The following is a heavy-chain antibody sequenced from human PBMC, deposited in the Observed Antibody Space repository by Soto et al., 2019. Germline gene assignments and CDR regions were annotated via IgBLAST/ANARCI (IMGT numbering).Heavy chain of an antibody. CDR3: ARAPAPDYDFWSGYSGLYFDY. V-gene: IGHV4-59*01. CDR1: GGSISSYY. Sequence: SETLSLTCTVSGGSISSYYWSWIRQPPGKGLEWIGYIYYSGSTNYNPSLKSRVTISVDTSKNQFSLKLSSVTAADTAVYYCARAPAPDYDFWSGYSGLYFDYWGQGTLVTVSS. D-gene: IGHD3-3*01. CDR2: IYYSGST. J-gene: IGHJ4*02.